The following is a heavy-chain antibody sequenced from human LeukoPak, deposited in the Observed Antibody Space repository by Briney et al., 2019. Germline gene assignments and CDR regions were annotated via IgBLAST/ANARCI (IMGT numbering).Heavy chain of an antibody. D-gene: IGHD4-11*01. J-gene: IGHJ6*03. CDR3: ARARLADYYYYYMDV. CDR2: IYSGGTT. CDR1: GGSFSGYY. V-gene: IGHV3-53*01. Sequence: ETLSLTCAVYGGSFSGYYMSWVRQAPGKGLEWVSVIYSGGTTYYADSVKGRFTISGDNSKNTLYLQMNSLRAEDTAIYYCARARLADYYYYYMDVWGKGTTVTVSS.